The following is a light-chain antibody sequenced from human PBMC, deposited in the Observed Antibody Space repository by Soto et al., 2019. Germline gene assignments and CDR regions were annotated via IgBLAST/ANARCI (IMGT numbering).Light chain of an antibody. Sequence: EVVLTQSPGTLSLSPGEGATLSCRASQSVSNRYFAWYQQKPGQAPRLLIYRVSSRATGIPDRFSGSGSGTDFTLTISRLEPEDFAVYYCQQYHYWWTFGQGTKVDI. V-gene: IGKV3-20*01. CDR2: RVS. CDR3: QQYHYWWT. J-gene: IGKJ1*01. CDR1: QSVSNRY.